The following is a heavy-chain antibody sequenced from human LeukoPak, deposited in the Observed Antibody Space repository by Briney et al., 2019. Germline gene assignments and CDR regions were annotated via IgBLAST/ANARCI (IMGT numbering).Heavy chain of an antibody. D-gene: IGHD3-22*01. CDR1: GFTFSSYG. CDR2: ISGSGGST. J-gene: IGHJ5*02. V-gene: IGHV3-23*01. CDR3: AKDLGQYYDTSDNWFDP. Sequence: GGSLRLSCAASGFTFSSYGMSWVRQAPGKGLEWVSAISGSGGSTYYADSVKGRFTISRDNSKNTLNLQMNSLRAEDTAVYYCAKDLGQYYDTSDNWFDPWGQGTLVTVSS.